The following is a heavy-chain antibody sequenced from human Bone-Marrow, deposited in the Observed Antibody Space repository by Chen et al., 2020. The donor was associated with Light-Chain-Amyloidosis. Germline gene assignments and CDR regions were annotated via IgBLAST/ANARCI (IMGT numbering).Heavy chain of an antibody. CDR2: IIPIYGTT. V-gene: IGHV1-69*01. Sequence: QVQLVQSGAEVKKPGSSVKVSCKAPVGTFSSDAISWVRQAPGQGLEWMGGIIPIYGTTNYAQKFQGRVTMTADESTNTAYMELSNLRSEDSAVYYCARVSGGDYGPHFFYSFGLDVWGQGTLVTVSS. D-gene: IGHD2-21*02. CDR1: VGTFSSDA. J-gene: IGHJ4*02. CDR3: ARVSGGDYGPHFFYSFGLDV.